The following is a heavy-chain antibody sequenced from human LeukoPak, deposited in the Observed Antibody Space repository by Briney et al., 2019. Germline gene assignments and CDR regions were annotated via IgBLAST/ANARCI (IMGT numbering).Heavy chain of an antibody. CDR2: IYSGGST. Sequence: GGSLRLSCAASGFTVSSNYMGWVRQAPGKGLEWVSVIYSGGSTYYADSVKGRFTISRDNSKNTLYLQMNSLRAEDTAVYYCARLDYYDSSDAFDIWGQGTMVTVSS. V-gene: IGHV3-53*01. CDR1: GFTVSSNY. D-gene: IGHD3-22*01. J-gene: IGHJ3*02. CDR3: ARLDYYDSSDAFDI.